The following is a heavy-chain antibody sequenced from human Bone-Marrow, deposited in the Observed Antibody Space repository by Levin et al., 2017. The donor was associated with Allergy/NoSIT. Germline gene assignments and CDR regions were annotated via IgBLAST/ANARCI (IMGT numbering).Heavy chain of an antibody. CDR2: INHSGST. V-gene: IGHV4-34*01. J-gene: IGHJ4*02. D-gene: IGHD6-13*01. Sequence: PSQTLSLTCAVYGGSFSGYYWSWIRQPPGKGLEWIGEINHSGSTNYNPSLKSRVTISVDTSKNQFSLKLSSVTAADTAVYYCARGRIDVAAAGTSYFDYWGQGTLVTVSS. CDR3: ARGRIDVAAAGTSYFDY. CDR1: GGSFSGYY.